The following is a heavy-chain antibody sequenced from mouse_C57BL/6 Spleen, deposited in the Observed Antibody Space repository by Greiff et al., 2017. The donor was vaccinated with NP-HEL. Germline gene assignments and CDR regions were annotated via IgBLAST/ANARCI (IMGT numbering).Heavy chain of an antibody. D-gene: IGHD2-3*01. CDR2: ISSGGSYT. CDR1: GFTFSSYG. CDR3: ATDGYSGYYFDY. V-gene: IGHV5-6*02. Sequence: DVMLVESGGDLVKPGGSLKLSCAASGFTFSSYGMSWVRQTPDKRLEWVATISSGGSYTYYPDSVKGRFTTSRDNAKNTLYLQMSSLKSEDTAMYYCATDGYSGYYFDYWGQGTTLTVSS. J-gene: IGHJ2*01.